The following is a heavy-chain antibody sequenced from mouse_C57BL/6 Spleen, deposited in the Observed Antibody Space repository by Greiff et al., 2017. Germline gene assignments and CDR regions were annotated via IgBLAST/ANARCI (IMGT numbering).Heavy chain of an antibody. J-gene: IGHJ2*01. CDR2: IHPSDSDT. D-gene: IGHD2-1*01. Sequence: LKQPGAELVKPGASVRVSCNASGYTFTSYWMHWVKQRPGQGLEWIGRIHPSDSDTNYSQKFKGKATLTVDKSASTAYMLLSSLTSEDSAVYYGAHYGNGYYFDYWGQGTTLTVSS. V-gene: IGHV1-74*01. CDR1: GYTFTSYW. CDR3: AHYGNGYYFDY.